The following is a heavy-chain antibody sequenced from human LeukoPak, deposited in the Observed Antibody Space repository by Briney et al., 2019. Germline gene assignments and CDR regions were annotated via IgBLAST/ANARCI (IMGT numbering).Heavy chain of an antibody. J-gene: IGHJ4*02. V-gene: IGHV1-18*01. CDR1: GYTFTSYG. Sequence: ASVKVSCKASGYTFTSYGISWVRQAPGQGLEWMGWISAYNGNTNYAQKLQGRVTMTTDTSTSTAYMELRSLRSDDTAVYYCARESYGYYDSSGYYFDYWGQGTLVTVSS. D-gene: IGHD3-22*01. CDR3: ARESYGYYDSSGYYFDY. CDR2: ISAYNGNT.